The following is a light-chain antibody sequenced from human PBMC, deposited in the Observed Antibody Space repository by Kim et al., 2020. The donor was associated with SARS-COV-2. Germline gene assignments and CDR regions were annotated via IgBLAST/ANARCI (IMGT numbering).Light chain of an antibody. CDR3: SSYTSSSTWV. CDR2: EVS. CDR1: SSDVGSYNR. V-gene: IGLV2-18*02. J-gene: IGLJ3*02. Sequence: GHAVTISCTGTSSDVGSYNRVSWYQQPPGTAPKLMIYEVSNRPSGVPDRFSGSKSGNTASLTISGLQAEDEADYYCSSYTSSSTWVFGGGTKLTVL.